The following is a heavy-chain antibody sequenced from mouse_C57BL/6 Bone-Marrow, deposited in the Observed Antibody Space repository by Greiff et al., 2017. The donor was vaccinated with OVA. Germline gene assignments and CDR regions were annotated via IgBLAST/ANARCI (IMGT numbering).Heavy chain of an antibody. V-gene: IGHV1-18*01. Sequence: EVQLQQSGPELVKPGASVKIPCKASGYTFTDYNMDWVKQSHGKSLEWIGDINPNNGGTIYNQKFKGKATLTVDKSSSTAYMELRSLTSEDTAVSYGTRQFPGWWYGSGYFDDWGQGTTLTVSS. CDR1: GYTFTDYN. CDR3: TRQFPGWWYGSGYFDD. CDR2: INPNNGGT. J-gene: IGHJ2*01. D-gene: IGHD1-1*01.